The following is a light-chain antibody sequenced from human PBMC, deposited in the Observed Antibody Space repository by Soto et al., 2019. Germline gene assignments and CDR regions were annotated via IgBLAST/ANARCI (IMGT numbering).Light chain of an antibody. CDR2: AAS. CDR3: QQSYSTLMYT. V-gene: IGKV1-39*01. Sequence: DIQMTQSPSSLSASVGDRVIITCRASQSISSYLNWYQHKPGKAPKLLIYAASSLQSGVPSRFSGSGSGTDFTLTISSLQPEDFATYYCQQSYSTLMYTFGQGTKLELK. J-gene: IGKJ2*01. CDR1: QSISSY.